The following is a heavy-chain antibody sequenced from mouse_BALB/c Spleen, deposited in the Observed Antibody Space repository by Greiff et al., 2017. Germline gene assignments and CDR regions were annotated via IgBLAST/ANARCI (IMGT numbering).Heavy chain of an antibody. CDR3: NVRDGSYYYAMDD. J-gene: IGHJ4*01. V-gene: IGHV14-4*02. Sequence: VQLQQSGAELVRSGASVKLSCTASGFNIKDYYMHWVKQRPEQGLEWIGWIDPENGATEYAPKFQGKATMTADTSSNTAYLQLSSLTSEDTAVYYCNVRDGSYYYAMDDWGQGTSVTVSS. CDR1: GFNIKDYY. D-gene: IGHD2-3*01. CDR2: IDPENGAT.